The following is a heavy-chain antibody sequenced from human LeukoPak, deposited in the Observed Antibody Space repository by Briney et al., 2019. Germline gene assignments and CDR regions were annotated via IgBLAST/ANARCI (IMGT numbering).Heavy chain of an antibody. CDR2: IYYSGST. CDR1: GGSISSGGYY. J-gene: IGHJ3*02. V-gene: IGHV4-31*03. Sequence: SETLSLTCTVSGGSISSGGYYWSWIRQHPGKGLEWIGYIYYSGSTYYNPSLKSRVTISVDTSKNQFSLKLSSVTAADTAVYYCARVAYCGGDCQGRGAFDIWGQGTMVTVSS. D-gene: IGHD2-21*02. CDR3: ARVAYCGGDCQGRGAFDI.